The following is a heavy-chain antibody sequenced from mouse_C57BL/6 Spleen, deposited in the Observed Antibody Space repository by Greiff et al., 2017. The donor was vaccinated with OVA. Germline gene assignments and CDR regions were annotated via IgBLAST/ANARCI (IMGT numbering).Heavy chain of an antibody. CDR1: GFSLTSYG. CDR2: IWRGGST. CDR3: ATPIYYDYDYYAMDY. V-gene: IGHV2-5*01. J-gene: IGHJ4*01. Sequence: VQVVESGPGLVQPSQSLSITCTVSGFSLTSYGVHWVRQSPGKGLEWLGVIWRGGSTDYNAAFMSRLSITKDNSKSQVFFKMNSLQADDTAIYYCATPIYYDYDYYAMDYWGQGTSVTVSS. D-gene: IGHD2-4*01.